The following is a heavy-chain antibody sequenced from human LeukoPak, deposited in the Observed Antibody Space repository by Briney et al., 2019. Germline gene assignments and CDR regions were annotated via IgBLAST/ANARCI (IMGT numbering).Heavy chain of an antibody. J-gene: IGHJ4*02. CDR1: GFIFSSYW. CDR2: IKSDGSST. V-gene: IGHV3-74*01. Sequence: PGGSLRLSCAASGFIFSSYWMHWVRQPPGKGLVWISRIKSDGSSTSYADSVKGRFTTSRDNAKNTLYLQMNSLRAEDTAVYYCARVSAVAGTYDYWGQGALVTVSS. D-gene: IGHD6-19*01. CDR3: ARVSAVAGTYDY.